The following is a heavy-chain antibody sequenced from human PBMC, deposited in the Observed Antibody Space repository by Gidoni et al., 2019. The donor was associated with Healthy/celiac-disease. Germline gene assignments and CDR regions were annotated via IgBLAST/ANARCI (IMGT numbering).Heavy chain of an antibody. CDR3: AREGNCSSTSCYKGFDY. D-gene: IGHD2-2*02. V-gene: IGHV1-69*01. CDR1: GGTFSSYA. J-gene: IGHJ4*02. Sequence: QVQLVQSGAEVKKPGSSVKVSCKASGGTFSSYAIRWVRQAPGQGLEWMGGIIPIFGTANYAQKFQGRVTITADESTSTAYMELRSLRSGDTAVYYCAREGNCSSTSCYKGFDYWGQGTLVTVSS. CDR2: IIPIFGTA.